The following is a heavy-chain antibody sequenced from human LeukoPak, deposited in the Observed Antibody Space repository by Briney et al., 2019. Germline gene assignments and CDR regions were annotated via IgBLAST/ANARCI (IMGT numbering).Heavy chain of an antibody. V-gene: IGHV1-46*01. J-gene: IGHJ4*02. Sequence: ASVKVSCKASGYTFTSYYMHWVRQAPGQGLEWMGIINPSGGSTSYAQKFQGRVTMTRDTSTSTVYMELRSLTSDDTAVYYCARAETTLLLNYRGQGTLVTVSS. CDR1: GYTFTSYY. D-gene: IGHD4-11*01. CDR3: ARAETTLLLNY. CDR2: INPSGGST.